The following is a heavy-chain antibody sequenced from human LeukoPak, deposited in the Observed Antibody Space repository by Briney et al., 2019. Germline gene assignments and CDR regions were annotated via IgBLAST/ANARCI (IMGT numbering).Heavy chain of an antibody. V-gene: IGHV3-48*01. CDR3: ARDGITMVRGVMNYFDY. J-gene: IGHJ4*02. D-gene: IGHD3-10*01. CDR1: GFTFSSYS. CDR2: ISSSSSTI. Sequence: GGSLRLSCAASGFTFSSYSMNWVRQAPGKGLEWVSYISSSSSTIYYADSVKGRFTISRDNAKNSLYLQMNSLRAEDTAVCYCARDGITMVRGVMNYFDYWGQGTLVTVSS.